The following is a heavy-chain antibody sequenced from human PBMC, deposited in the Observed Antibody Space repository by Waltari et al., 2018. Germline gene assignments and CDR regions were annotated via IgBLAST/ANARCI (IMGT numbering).Heavy chain of an antibody. CDR1: HASIGGYY. V-gene: IGHV4-4*07. J-gene: IGHJ4*02. Sequence: QVQLRESGPGLVKPSETLSLTFTVPHASIGGYYWTWIPPPAGKGLEWVGFTSPTGGTDYNPSLKSRVTMSSDTSKNQVFLHLNSVTAADTAVYYCARHWNHDILADSFDLWGQGTRVTISS. CDR3: ARHWNHDILADSFDL. D-gene: IGHD3-9*01. CDR2: TSPTGGT.